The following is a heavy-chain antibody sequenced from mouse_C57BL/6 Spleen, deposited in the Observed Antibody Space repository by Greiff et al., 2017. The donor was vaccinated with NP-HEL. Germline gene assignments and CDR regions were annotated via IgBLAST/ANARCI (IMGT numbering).Heavy chain of an antibody. Sequence: VQLQQSGAELVRPGTSVKVSCKASGYAFTNYLIEWVKQRPGQGLEWIGVINPGSGGTNYNEKFKGKATLTADKSSSTAYMQHSSLTSEDSAVYFCARSSITTVVATFDYWGQGTTLTVSS. CDR1: GYAFTNYL. D-gene: IGHD1-1*01. CDR3: ARSSITTVVATFDY. V-gene: IGHV1-54*01. J-gene: IGHJ2*01. CDR2: INPGSGGT.